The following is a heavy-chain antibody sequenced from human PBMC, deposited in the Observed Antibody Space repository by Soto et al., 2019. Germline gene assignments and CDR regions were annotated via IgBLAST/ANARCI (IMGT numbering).Heavy chain of an antibody. CDR3: AREYYYDSSGYYYASPPFDY. J-gene: IGHJ4*02. V-gene: IGHV3-30-3*01. CDR1: GFTFSSYA. D-gene: IGHD3-22*01. Sequence: GGSLRLSCAASGFTFSSYAMHWVRQAPGKGLEWVAVISYDGSNKYYADSVKGRFTISRDNSKNTLYLQMNSLRAEDTAVYYCAREYYYDSSGYYYASPPFDYWGQGTLVTVSS. CDR2: ISYDGSNK.